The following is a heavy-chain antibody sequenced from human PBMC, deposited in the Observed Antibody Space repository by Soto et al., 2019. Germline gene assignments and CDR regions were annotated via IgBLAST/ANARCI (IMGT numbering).Heavy chain of an antibody. D-gene: IGHD2-21*01. CDR1: GYNINSYD. Sequence: ASVKVSCKASGYNINSYDMNWVRQATGQGLEWMGWMNPKSGNTGFAEKFQGRVKMTWNTSTGTVYLEISSLRPEDTAVYFCARGLVDSGGNCFDSWGQGTQVTVS. CDR3: ARGLVDSGGNCFDS. J-gene: IGHJ4*02. CDR2: MNPKSGNT. V-gene: IGHV1-8*01.